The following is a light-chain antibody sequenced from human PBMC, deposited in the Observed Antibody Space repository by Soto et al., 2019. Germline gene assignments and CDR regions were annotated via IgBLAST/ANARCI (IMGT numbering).Light chain of an antibody. J-gene: IGKJ1*01. CDR1: QSINTY. CDR2: GAS. CDR3: QQSYSTPWT. V-gene: IGKV1-39*01. Sequence: DIQMTQSPSSLSASVGDRVTITCRASQSINTYLAWYQHKPGKAPKLLIYGASSLQSGVPSRFSGSGSRTDFTLTISSLQPEDFATYHCQQSYSTPWTFGQGTKVEIK.